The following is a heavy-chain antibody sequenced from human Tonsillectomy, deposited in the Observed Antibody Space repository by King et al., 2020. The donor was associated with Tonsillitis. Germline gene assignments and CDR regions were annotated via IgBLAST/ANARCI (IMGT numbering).Heavy chain of an antibody. J-gene: IGHJ5*02. CDR3: ARDTYYYDSPRRPNWFDP. CDR2: IIPIFGIV. V-gene: IGHV1-69*12. D-gene: IGHD3-22*01. Sequence: QLVQSGAEVKKPGSSVKVSCKASGGTFSSYAISWVRQAPGQGLEWMGGIIPIFGIVNYAQKFQGRVTITADESTSTAYMELSSLRSDDTAVYYCARDTYYYDSPRRPNWFDPWGQGTLVTVSS. CDR1: GGTFSSYA.